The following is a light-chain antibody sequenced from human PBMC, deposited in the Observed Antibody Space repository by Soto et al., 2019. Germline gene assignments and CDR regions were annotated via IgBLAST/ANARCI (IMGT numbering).Light chain of an antibody. V-gene: IGKV3-15*01. J-gene: IGKJ1*01. CDR3: QQYKDWPTT. Sequence: EILMTQSPATLSVSPGERSTLSCRASQSVSSKLAWYQQKPGQAPRLLIYDASTRATGVPARFSGSGSGTDFTLTVTSLQSEDFGVYYCQQYKDWPTTFGQGTKVDI. CDR1: QSVSSK. CDR2: DAS.